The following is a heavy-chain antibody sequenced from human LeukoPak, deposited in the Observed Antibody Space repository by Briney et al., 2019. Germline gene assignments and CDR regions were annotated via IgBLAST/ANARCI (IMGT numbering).Heavy chain of an antibody. Sequence: SETLSLTCTVSGGSISSYYWSWIRQPPGKGLEWIGYIYTSGSTNYNPSLKSQVTISVDTSKNQFSLKLSSVTAADTAVYYCAGHEYSSSSLDYWGQGTLVTVSS. V-gene: IGHV4-4*09. CDR2: IYTSGST. CDR3: AGHEYSSSSLDY. D-gene: IGHD6-6*01. CDR1: GGSISSYY. J-gene: IGHJ4*02.